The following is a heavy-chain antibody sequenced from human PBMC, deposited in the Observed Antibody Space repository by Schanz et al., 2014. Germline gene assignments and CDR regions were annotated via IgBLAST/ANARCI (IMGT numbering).Heavy chain of an antibody. CDR1: GYTLSAYS. CDR2: VNPSVRGT. D-gene: IGHD6-19*01. J-gene: IGHJ6*02. V-gene: IGHV1-46*01. CDR3: TRLRRADPNGFDA. Sequence: QVQLVQSGTQVKKPGASVKVSCKASGYTLSAYSLHWVRQAPGQGLEWMGIVNPSVRGTHFAREFQGRVTVTSDTSTSTVYMELSALRSEDTAVYYCTRLRRADPNGFDAWGQGTTVTVSS.